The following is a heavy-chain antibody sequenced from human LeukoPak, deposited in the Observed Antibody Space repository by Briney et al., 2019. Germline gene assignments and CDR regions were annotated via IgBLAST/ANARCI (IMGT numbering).Heavy chain of an antibody. Sequence: SETLSLTCSVVGGSLTSSNQYWSWIRQPPGKGLEWIGHVSDGGRTNYSPSLRSRVSISVDTSKNQFSLKLNSVTAADTAVYFCARASTTFDDWGQGTLVTVSS. J-gene: IGHJ4*02. CDR1: GGSLTSSNQY. V-gene: IGHV4-61*01. CDR3: ARASTTFDD. D-gene: IGHD1-14*01. CDR2: VSDGGRT.